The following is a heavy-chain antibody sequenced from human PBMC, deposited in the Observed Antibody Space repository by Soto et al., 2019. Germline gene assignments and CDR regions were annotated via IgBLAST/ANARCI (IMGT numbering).Heavy chain of an antibody. CDR3: ARGSTESYPGSRIFDF. CDR1: GLTFGSRA. J-gene: IGHJ4*02. Sequence: GGSLRLSCVASGLTFGSRAMSWVRQAPGEGLQWVATITDNGGDAKYADSVRGRFVISRDNSKKTLYLQMTSLTAEDSAMYFCARGSTESYPGSRIFDFWGRGTLVTASS. CDR2: ITDNGGDA. D-gene: IGHD3-10*01. V-gene: IGHV3-23*01.